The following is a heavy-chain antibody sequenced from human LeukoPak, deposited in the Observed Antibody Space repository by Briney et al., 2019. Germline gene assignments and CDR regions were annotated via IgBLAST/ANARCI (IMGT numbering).Heavy chain of an antibody. Sequence: GGSLRLSCAAPGFTFSSYGMHWVRQAPGKGLEWVAVIWYDGSNKYYADSVKGRFTISRGNSKNTLYLQMNSLRAEDTAVYYCARELSVAVAGRRLDYWGQGTLVTVSS. CDR2: IWYDGSNK. J-gene: IGHJ4*02. CDR3: ARELSVAVAGRRLDY. CDR1: GFTFSSYG. D-gene: IGHD6-19*01. V-gene: IGHV3-33*01.